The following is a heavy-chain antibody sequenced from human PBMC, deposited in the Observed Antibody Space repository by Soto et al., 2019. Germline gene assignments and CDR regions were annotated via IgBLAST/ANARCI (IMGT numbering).Heavy chain of an antibody. Sequence: PGGSLGLSNSASGFNFTSYAMSWVRQAPGKGLEWVSGISGSGGDTKSADSVKGRFTISRDNFKNMLYLQMNSLRAEDTAVYYCAKHDFWTLYNTGLDSWGQGTLVTVSS. CDR2: ISGSGGDT. J-gene: IGHJ4*02. CDR3: AKHDFWTLYNTGLDS. V-gene: IGHV3-23*01. D-gene: IGHD3-3*01. CDR1: GFNFTSYA.